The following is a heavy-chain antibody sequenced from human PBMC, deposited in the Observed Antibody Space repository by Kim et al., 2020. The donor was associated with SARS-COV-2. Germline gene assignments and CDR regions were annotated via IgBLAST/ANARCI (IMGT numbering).Heavy chain of an antibody. CDR1: GFTFSSYE. D-gene: IGHD5-18*01. CDR2: ISSSGSTI. J-gene: IGHJ4*02. CDR3: ARPVDTAMVNQEGY. V-gene: IGHV3-48*03. Sequence: GGSLRLSCAASGFTFSSYEMNWVRQAPGKGLEWVSYISSSGSTIYYADSVKGRFTISRDNAKNSLYLQMNSLRAEDTAVYYCARPVDTAMVNQEGYWGQGTLVTVSS.